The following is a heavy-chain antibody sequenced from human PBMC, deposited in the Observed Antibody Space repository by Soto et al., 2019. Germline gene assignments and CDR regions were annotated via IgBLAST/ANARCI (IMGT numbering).Heavy chain of an antibody. Sequence: QVRLVQSGAEEKKPGSSVRVSCKTSGDTLNKFAITWVRQAPGQGLEWMGGIIPIFGTTNYAQKFQGRVTITADKSTSTVYMGLTSLRSDDTAVYFCAEAKREGLAAAGVFDNWGQGTLVTVSS. D-gene: IGHD6-13*01. CDR3: AEAKREGLAAAGVFDN. CDR1: GDTLNKFA. J-gene: IGHJ4*02. V-gene: IGHV1-69*06. CDR2: IIPIFGTT.